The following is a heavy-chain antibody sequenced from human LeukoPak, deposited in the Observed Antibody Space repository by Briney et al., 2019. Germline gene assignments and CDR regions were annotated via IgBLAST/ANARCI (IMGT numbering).Heavy chain of an antibody. CDR2: INPNSGGT. D-gene: IGHD3-22*01. V-gene: IGHV1-2*02. CDR1: GYTFTSHG. Sequence: GASVKVSCKASGYTFTSHGISWVRQAPGQGLEWMGWINPNSGGTNYAQKFQGRVTMTRDTSISTAYMELSRLRSDDTAVYYCARSDSSGYLPTPYVFDYWGQGTLVTVSS. CDR3: ARSDSSGYLPTPYVFDY. J-gene: IGHJ4*02.